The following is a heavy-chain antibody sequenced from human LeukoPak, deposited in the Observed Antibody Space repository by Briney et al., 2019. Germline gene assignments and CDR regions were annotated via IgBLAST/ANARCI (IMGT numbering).Heavy chain of an antibody. CDR2: ISGSGGST. CDR3: ARKYNGTNPFDY. CDR1: GFTFSSYA. Sequence: GGSLRLSCAASGFTFSSYAMSWVRQAPGKGLEWVSAISGSGGSTYYADSVKGRFTISRDNSKNTLYLQMNSLRAEDTALYYCARKYNGTNPFDYWGQGTLVTVSS. V-gene: IGHV3-23*01. D-gene: IGHD1-26*01. J-gene: IGHJ4*02.